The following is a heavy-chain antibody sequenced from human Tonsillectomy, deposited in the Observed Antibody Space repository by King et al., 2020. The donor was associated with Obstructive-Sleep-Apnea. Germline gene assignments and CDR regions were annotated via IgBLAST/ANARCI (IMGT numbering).Heavy chain of an antibody. CDR2: IHISGNT. CDR3: ARVSGYYGSGSYSFYYGMDV. CDR1: GGSINSYY. D-gene: IGHD3-10*01. V-gene: IGHV4-4*07. Sequence: QLQESGPGLVKPSETLSLICTVSGGSINSYYWSWIRQPAGKGLEWIGRIHISGNTNYNPSLKSRFTMSVDTSKNQFSLKLGSVTAADTAVYYCARVSGYYGSGSYSFYYGMDVWGQGTTVTVSS. J-gene: IGHJ6*02.